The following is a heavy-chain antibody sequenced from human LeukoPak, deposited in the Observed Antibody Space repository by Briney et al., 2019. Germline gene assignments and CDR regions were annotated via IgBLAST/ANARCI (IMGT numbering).Heavy chain of an antibody. CDR3: ARGRRLVRGSNWFDP. V-gene: IGHV3-21*01. J-gene: IGHJ5*02. CDR2: ISSSSSYI. CDR1: GFTFSSYS. D-gene: IGHD3-10*01. Sequence: GSLRLSCAASGFTFSSYSMNWVRQAPGKGLEWVSSISSSSSYIYYADSVKGRFTISRDNAKNSLYLQMNSLRAEDTAVYYCARGRRLVRGSNWFDPWGQGTLVTVSS.